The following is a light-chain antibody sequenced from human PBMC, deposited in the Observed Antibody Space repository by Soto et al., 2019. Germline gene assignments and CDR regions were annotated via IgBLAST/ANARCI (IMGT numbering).Light chain of an antibody. J-gene: IGKJ1*01. CDR2: GAS. CDR3: QQYGSSPGT. Sequence: IVLTQSPGTLSLSPGERATLSCRASQSVSSSYLAWYQQKPGQAPRLLIYGASSRATGNPDRFSGSGSGTDFTLTISRLEPEDFAVYYCQQYGSSPGTFGQGTKVEIK. V-gene: IGKV3-20*01. CDR1: QSVSSSY.